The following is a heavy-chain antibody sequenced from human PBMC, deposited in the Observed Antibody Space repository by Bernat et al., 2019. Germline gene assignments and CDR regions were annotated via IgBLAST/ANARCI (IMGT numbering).Heavy chain of an antibody. J-gene: IGHJ4*02. CDR1: GYTFNNYD. CDR2: ITSYNGNT. V-gene: IGHV1-18*01. Sequence: QVQLVQSGGEVKKPGASVKVSCKASGYTFNNYDISWVRQAPGQGLEWMGRITSYNGNTKYVQKFQGRVTMTTDTSTSTAYMELRSLTSDDTAVYYCARGTKVVVARVDYWGQGTLVTVSS. CDR3: ARGTKVVVARVDY. D-gene: IGHD2-15*01.